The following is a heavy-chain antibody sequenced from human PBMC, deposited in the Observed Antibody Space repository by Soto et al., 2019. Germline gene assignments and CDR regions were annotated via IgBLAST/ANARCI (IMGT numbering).Heavy chain of an antibody. V-gene: IGHV1-46*01. CDR3: ARGDGRGSSGFYYYYGMDV. D-gene: IGHD6-25*01. CDR1: GYTFTNYY. Sequence: QVQLVQSGAEVKKPGASVKVSCKASGYTFTNYYMHWVRQAPRQGLEWMGIINHSGGRTSYAQKYQGRVTMTSDTSTSTVYMELSSLRSEDTAVYYCARGDGRGSSGFYYYYGMDVWGHGTTVTVSS. CDR2: INHSGGRT. J-gene: IGHJ6*02.